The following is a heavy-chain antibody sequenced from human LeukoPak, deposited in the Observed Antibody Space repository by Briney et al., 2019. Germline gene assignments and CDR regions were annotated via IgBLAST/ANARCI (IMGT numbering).Heavy chain of an antibody. CDR2: IYYSGST. Sequence: SETLSLTCTVSGDSISGYYWSWIRQPPGKGLEWIGYIYYSGSTYYNPSLKSRVTISVDTSKNQFSLKLSSVTAADTAVYYCARGPDDYGDYPDAFDIWGQGTMVTVSS. J-gene: IGHJ3*02. CDR3: ARGPDDYGDYPDAFDI. V-gene: IGHV4-59*12. CDR1: GDSISGYY. D-gene: IGHD4-17*01.